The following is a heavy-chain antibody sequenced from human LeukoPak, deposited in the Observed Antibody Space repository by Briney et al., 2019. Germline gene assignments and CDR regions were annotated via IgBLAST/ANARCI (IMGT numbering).Heavy chain of an antibody. CDR1: GFTFDDYA. D-gene: IGHD6-13*01. CDR2: ISWNSGSI. V-gene: IGHV3-9*01. CDR3: ARPALAAAGTEGDH. J-gene: IGHJ4*02. Sequence: PGGSLRLSCAASGFTFDDYAMHWVRQAPGKGLEWVSGISWNSGSIGYADSVKGRFTISRDNAKNTLYLQMNSLRAEDTAVYYCARPALAAAGTEGDHWGQGTLVTVSS.